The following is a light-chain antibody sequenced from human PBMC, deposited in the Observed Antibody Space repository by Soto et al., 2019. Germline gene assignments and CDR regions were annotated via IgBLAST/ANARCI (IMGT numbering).Light chain of an antibody. V-gene: IGKV1-12*01. Sequence: DIQMTQSPSSVSASVGDRVTITCRASQGISSWLAWFQQQPGKAPKLLIYKASNLQTGVPSRFSGSGSGTDFTLTISRLQPDDFGTYYCQQASSFPLTFGGGTKVEI. J-gene: IGKJ4*01. CDR2: KAS. CDR3: QQASSFPLT. CDR1: QGISSW.